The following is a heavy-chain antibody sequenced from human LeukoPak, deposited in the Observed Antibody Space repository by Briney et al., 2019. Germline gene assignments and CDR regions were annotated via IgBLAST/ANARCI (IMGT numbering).Heavy chain of an antibody. CDR3: ARDGTYYDILTGYYNVWYFDY. CDR1: GFTFSSYA. J-gene: IGHJ4*02. CDR2: ISYDGSNK. Sequence: GRSLRLSCAASGFTFSSYAMHWVRQAPGKGLEWVAVISYDGSNKYYADSVKGRFTISRDNSKNTPYLQMNSLRAEDTAVYYCARDGTYYDILTGYYNVWYFDYWGQGTLVTVSS. V-gene: IGHV3-30-3*01. D-gene: IGHD3-9*01.